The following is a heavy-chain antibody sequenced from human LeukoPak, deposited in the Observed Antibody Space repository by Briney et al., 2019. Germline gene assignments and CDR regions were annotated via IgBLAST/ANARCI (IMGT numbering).Heavy chain of an antibody. D-gene: IGHD4-17*01. CDR2: INPNSGGT. J-gene: IGHJ4*02. V-gene: IGHV1-2*02. Sequence: GASVKVSCKASGYTFTGYYMHWVRQAPGQGLEWMGWINPNSGGTNYAQKFQGRVTMTRNTSISTAYMELSSLRSEDTAVYYCARVTPRVTTGEDWGQGTLVTVPS. CDR1: GYTFTGYY. CDR3: ARVTPRVTTGED.